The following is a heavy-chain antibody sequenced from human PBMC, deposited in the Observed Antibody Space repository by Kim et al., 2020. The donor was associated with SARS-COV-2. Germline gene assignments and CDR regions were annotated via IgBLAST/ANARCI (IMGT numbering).Heavy chain of an antibody. V-gene: IGHV4-34*01. J-gene: IGHJ4*02. CDR3: ARNGFVVVVAATLFDY. D-gene: IGHD2-15*01. Sequence: SLKSRVTISVDTSKNQFSLKLSYVTAADTAVYYCARNGFVVVVAATLFDYWGQGTLVTVSS.